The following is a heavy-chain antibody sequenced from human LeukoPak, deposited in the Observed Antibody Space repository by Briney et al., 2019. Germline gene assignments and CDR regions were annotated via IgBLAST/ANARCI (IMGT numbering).Heavy chain of an antibody. V-gene: IGHV1-46*01. J-gene: IGHJ3*02. CDR2: INPSGGTT. D-gene: IGHD1-26*01. CDR1: GYTFTSYY. CDR3: AFAGSYWDGFDI. Sequence: GASVKVSCKASGYTFTSYYMHWVRQAPGQGLEWMGIINPSGGTTNYAQKFQGRVTMTSDMSTSTVYMELSSLRSEDTAVYYCAFAGSYWDGFDIWGQGTMVTVSS.